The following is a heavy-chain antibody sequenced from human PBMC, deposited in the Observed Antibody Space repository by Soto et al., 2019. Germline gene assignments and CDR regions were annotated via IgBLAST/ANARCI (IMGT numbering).Heavy chain of an antibody. Sequence: SVKVSCKDSGGTFSIYAISWVRQAPGQGLEWMGGIIPIFGTANYAQKFQGRVTITADESTSTAYMELSSLRSEDTAVYYCARDDGQHLARFSAFVYWGQGTLVTVSS. CDR3: ARDDGQHLARFSAFVY. D-gene: IGHD6-13*01. CDR2: IIPIFGTA. V-gene: IGHV1-69*13. J-gene: IGHJ4*02. CDR1: GGTFSIYA.